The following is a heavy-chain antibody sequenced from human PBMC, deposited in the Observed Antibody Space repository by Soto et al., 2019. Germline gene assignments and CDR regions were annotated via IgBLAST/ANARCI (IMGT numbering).Heavy chain of an antibody. CDR1: GYTFLDFY. V-gene: IGHV1-46*01. CDR3: ARDKPFSAGY. D-gene: IGHD3-3*02. CDR2: INPSGGGT. Sequence: QVQLVQSGTEVKKPGASVKVSCKASGYTFLDFYIHWVRQAPGQGLEWMGFINPSGGGTTYAQKFQCRLTMTRDTSTSTVYMELISLRSEDTAIYYCARDKPFSAGYWGQGTLVT. J-gene: IGHJ4*02.